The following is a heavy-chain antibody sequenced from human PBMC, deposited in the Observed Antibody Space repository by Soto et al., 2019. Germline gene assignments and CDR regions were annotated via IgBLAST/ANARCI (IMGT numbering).Heavy chain of an antibody. CDR1: GYKPSTWHNFTSYW. J-gene: IGHJ6*02. CDR3: ARPIGVSRGAALRPQYYYSGMDV. D-gene: IGHD3-3*01. V-gene: IGHV5-51*01. Sequence: GESLKISCKGSGYKPSTWHNFTSYWIAWVRQMPGKGLEWMGIIYPGDSDTRYSPSFQGQVTISADKSISTAYLQWSSLKASDTAMYYCARPIGVSRGAALRPQYYYSGMDVWGQGTTVTVSS. CDR2: IYPGDSDT.